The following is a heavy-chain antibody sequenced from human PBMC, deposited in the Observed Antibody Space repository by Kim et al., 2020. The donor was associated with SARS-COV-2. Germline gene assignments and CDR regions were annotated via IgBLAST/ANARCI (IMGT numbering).Heavy chain of an antibody. Sequence: STYYANAVKGRFTISRDNSKNTLYLQMNSLRAEYTAVYYCAKDPVDYWGQGTLVTVSS. CDR3: AKDPVDY. V-gene: IGHV3-23*01. D-gene: IGHD4-17*01. J-gene: IGHJ4*02. CDR2: ST.